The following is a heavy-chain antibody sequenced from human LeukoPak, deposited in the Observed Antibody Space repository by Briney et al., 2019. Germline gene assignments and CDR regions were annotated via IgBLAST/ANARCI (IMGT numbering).Heavy chain of an antibody. J-gene: IGHJ4*02. CDR2: IIPILGIA. Sequence: SVKVSCKASGYTFTGYYMHWVRQAPGQGLEWMGRIIPILGIANYAQKFQGRVTITADKSTSTAYMELSSLRSEDTAVYYCARDLLAVAGTFHWGQGTLVTVSS. D-gene: IGHD6-19*01. V-gene: IGHV1-69*04. CDR3: ARDLLAVAGTFH. CDR1: GYTFTGYY.